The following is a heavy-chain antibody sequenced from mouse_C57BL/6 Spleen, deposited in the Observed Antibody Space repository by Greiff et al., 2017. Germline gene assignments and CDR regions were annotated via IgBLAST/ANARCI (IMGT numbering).Heavy chain of an antibody. Sequence: QVQLQQSGAELVRPGASVTLSCKASGYTFTDYEMHWVKQTPVHGLEWIGAIDPETGGTAYNQKFKGKAILTADKSSSTAYMELRSLTSEDSAVYYCKRYDGYSAWFAYWGQGTLVTVSA. CDR2: IDPETGGT. CDR1: GYTFTDYE. D-gene: IGHD2-3*01. CDR3: KRYDGYSAWFAY. V-gene: IGHV1-15*01. J-gene: IGHJ3*01.